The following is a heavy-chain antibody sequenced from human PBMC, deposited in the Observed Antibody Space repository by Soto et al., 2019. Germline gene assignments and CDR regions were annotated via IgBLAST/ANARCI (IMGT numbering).Heavy chain of an antibody. CDR1: GFSLSNARMG. Sequence: SGPTLVNPTETLTLTCTVSGFSLSNARMGVSWIRQPPGKALEWLAHIFSNDEKSYSTSLKSRLTISKDTSKSQVVLTMTNMDPVDTATYYCARIPEQQLEYHYYFDYWGQGTLVTVSS. D-gene: IGHD6-13*01. J-gene: IGHJ4*02. V-gene: IGHV2-26*01. CDR3: ARIPEQQLEYHYYFDY. CDR2: IFSNDEK.